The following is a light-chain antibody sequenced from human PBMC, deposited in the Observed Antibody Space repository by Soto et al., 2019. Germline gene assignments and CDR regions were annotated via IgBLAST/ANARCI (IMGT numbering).Light chain of an antibody. Sequence: QSALTQPPSASGSPGQSVAISCTGTSSDVGGYNYVSWYQQHPGKAPKLMIYEVNKRPSGVPDRFSGSKSGNTASLTVSGPQAEDEANYYSSSYKGTSNVFGTGTKPTVL. CDR3: SSYKGTSNV. CDR1: SSDVGGYNY. V-gene: IGLV2-8*01. CDR2: EVN. J-gene: IGLJ1*01.